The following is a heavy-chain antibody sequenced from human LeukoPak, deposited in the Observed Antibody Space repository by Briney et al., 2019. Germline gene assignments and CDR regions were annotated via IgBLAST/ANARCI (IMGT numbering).Heavy chain of an antibody. CDR3: ARDRAMTTATTRWFDP. J-gene: IGHJ5*02. CDR2: INPNSGGT. Sequence: ASVKGSCKASGYTFTGYYMHWVRHAPGQGLEWMGWINPNSGGTNYAQKFQGRVTMTRDTSISTAYMELSRLRSDDTAVYYCARDRAMTTATTRWFDPWGQGTLVTVSS. D-gene: IGHD4-17*01. V-gene: IGHV1-2*02. CDR1: GYTFTGYY.